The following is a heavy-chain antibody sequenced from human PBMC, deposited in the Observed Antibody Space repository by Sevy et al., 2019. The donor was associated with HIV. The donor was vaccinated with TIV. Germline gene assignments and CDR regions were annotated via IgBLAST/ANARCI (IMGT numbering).Heavy chain of an antibody. Sequence: SETLSLTCTVSGDSFSSYFWAWIRQPAGKGLEWIGRINTSGSHNYNPSLKSRVTMSVDTSKGQFSLKVTSLTAADTAIYFCARSNWVTATNGFSKSYYFDYWGQGSLVTVSS. CDR1: GDSFSSYF. J-gene: IGHJ4*02. CDR3: ARSNWVTATNGFSKSYYFDY. V-gene: IGHV4-4*07. CDR2: INTSGSH. D-gene: IGHD7-27*01.